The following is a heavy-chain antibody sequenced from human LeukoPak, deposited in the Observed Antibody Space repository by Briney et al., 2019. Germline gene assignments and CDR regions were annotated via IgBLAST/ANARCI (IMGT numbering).Heavy chain of an antibody. D-gene: IGHD3-10*01. CDR1: GGSFSGYY. Sequence: PSGTLSLTCAVYGGSFSGYYWSWIRQPPGKGLEWIGEINLSGSTNYNPSLKSRVTISVDTSKNQFSLKLSSVTAADTAVYYCARHGSHYYGSGSEFDYWGQGTLVTVSS. CDR2: INLSGST. J-gene: IGHJ4*02. CDR3: ARHGSHYYGSGSEFDY. V-gene: IGHV4-34*01.